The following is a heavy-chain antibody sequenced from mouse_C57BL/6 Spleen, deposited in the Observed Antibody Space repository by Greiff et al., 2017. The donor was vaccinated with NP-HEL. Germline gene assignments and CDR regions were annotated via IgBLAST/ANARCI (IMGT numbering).Heavy chain of an antibody. V-gene: IGHV1-64*01. D-gene: IGHD1-1*01. J-gene: IGHJ4*01. CDR3: ARDYYGSTLYAMDY. CDR1: GYTFTSYW. Sequence: QVQLQQPGAELVKPGASVKLSCKASGYTFTSYWMHWVKQRPGQGLEWIGMIHPNSGSTNYNEKFKSKAPLTVDQSSSTAYMQLSSLTSEDSAVYYCARDYYGSTLYAMDYWGQGTSVTVSS. CDR2: IHPNSGST.